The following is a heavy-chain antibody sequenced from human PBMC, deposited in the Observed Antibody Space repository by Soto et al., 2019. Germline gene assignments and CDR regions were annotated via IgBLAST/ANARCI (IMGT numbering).Heavy chain of an antibody. CDR1: GGSINSYY. CDR3: ARHAPGGPFDS. CDR2: IFYSGNT. V-gene: IGHV4-59*08. Sequence: SETLSLTCTVSGGSINSYYWSWIRQSPGKGLEWIGYIFYSGNTNYNPSLNSRVTLSVDTSKNQFSLRLTSVAAADTAVYYCARHAPGGPFDSWGQGTLVTVSS. J-gene: IGHJ4*02.